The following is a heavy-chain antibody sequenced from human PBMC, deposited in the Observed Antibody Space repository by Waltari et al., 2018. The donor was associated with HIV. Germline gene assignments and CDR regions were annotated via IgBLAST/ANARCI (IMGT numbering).Heavy chain of an antibody. CDR2: INPNSGGT. CDR1: GYTFTGYY. D-gene: IGHD2-15*01. Sequence: QVQLVQSGAEVKKPGASVKVSCKASGYTFTGYYMHWVRQAPGQGLEWMGWINPNSGGTNYAQKFQGRVNRTRDTSSRTAYMELSRLRSDDTAVYYCVRYCSGGSCYSGNAFDIWGQGTMVTVSS. CDR3: VRYCSGGSCYSGNAFDI. V-gene: IGHV1-2*02. J-gene: IGHJ3*02.